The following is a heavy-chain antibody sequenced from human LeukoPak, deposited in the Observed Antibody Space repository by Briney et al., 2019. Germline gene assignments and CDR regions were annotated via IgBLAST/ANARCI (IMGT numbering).Heavy chain of an antibody. CDR2: ISFSGSPT. CDR3: SRRPAPSGSPFDY. CDR1: GFTFSDYY. V-gene: IGHV3-11*01. J-gene: IGHJ4*02. Sequence: GGSLRLSCAAPGFTFSDYYMSWIRQAPGKGLEWVSYISFSGSPTQYADSVKGRFTISRDNAKNSLYLQMNSLRDEDTAVYYCSRRPAPSGSPFDYWGQGTLVTVSS. D-gene: IGHD1-26*01.